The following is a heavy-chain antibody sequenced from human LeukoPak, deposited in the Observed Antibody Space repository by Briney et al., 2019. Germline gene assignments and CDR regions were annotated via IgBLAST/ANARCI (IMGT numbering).Heavy chain of an antibody. V-gene: IGHV3-7*03. Sequence: GGSLRLSCAASGSNFGSHWMNWVRQAPGKGLEWVANIKEDGSLTYYLDSVRGRFSISRDNTKKSLYLQMNSLRVEDTAVYFCVRDGYNQNRFDYWGQGTLITVSS. CDR1: GSNFGSHW. D-gene: IGHD5-24*01. CDR3: VRDGYNQNRFDY. CDR2: IKEDGSLT. J-gene: IGHJ4*02.